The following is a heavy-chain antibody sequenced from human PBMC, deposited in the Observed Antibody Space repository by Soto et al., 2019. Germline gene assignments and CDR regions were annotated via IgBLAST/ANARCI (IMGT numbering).Heavy chain of an antibody. CDR3: AYGGSCAY. CDR2: ISTSGSTI. J-gene: IGHJ4*02. D-gene: IGHD1-26*01. V-gene: IGHV3-48*03. CDR1: GFSFNTYE. Sequence: EVQLVESGGGLVQPGGSLRLSCAASGFSFNTYEMNWVRQAPGKGLEWVSYISTSGSTIYYADSVKGRFTISRDNGKNSLYLPMNSLRAEDTAVYYCAYGGSCAYWGQGTQVTVSS.